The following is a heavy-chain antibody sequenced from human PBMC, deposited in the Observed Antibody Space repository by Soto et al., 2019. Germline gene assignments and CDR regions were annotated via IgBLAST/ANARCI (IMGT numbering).Heavy chain of an antibody. Sequence: QVQLQQWGAGLLKPSETLSLTCAVYGGSFSGYYWSWIRQPPGKGLEWVGEINHSGSTNYNPSLKSRLTISVDTSKNQFSLTLSSVTAADTAVYYCARARTYYGSGSRNWFDPWGQGTLVTVSS. CDR3: ARARTYYGSGSRNWFDP. V-gene: IGHV4-34*01. J-gene: IGHJ5*02. D-gene: IGHD3-10*01. CDR2: INHSGST. CDR1: GGSFSGYY.